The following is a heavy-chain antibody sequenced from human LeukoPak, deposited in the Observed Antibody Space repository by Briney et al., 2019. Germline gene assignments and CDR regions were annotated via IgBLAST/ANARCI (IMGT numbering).Heavy chain of an antibody. CDR3: ARGDSSSWYGYWYFDL. D-gene: IGHD6-13*01. Sequence: SETLSLTCTVSGGSISSYYWSWIRQPPGKGLEWNGYIYYSGSTNYNPSLKSRVTISVDTSKNQFSLKLSSVTAADTAVYYCARGDSSSWYGYWYFDLWGRGTLVTVSS. CDR1: GGSISSYY. CDR2: IYYSGST. V-gene: IGHV4-59*01. J-gene: IGHJ2*01.